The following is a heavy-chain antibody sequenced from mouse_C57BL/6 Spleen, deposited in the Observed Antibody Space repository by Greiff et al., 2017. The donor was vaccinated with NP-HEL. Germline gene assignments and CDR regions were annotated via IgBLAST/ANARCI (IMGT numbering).Heavy chain of an antibody. V-gene: IGHV1-42*01. D-gene: IGHD2-4*01. CDR1: GYSFTGYY. J-gene: IGHJ4*01. CDR2: INPSTGGT. CDR3: ARTYYDYELYAMDY. Sequence: EVQLQQSGPELVKPGASVKISCKASGYSFTGYYMNWVKQSPEKSLEWIGEINPSTGGTTYNQKFKAKATLTVDKSSSTAYMQLKSLTSEDSAVYYCARTYYDYELYAMDYWGQGTSVTVSS.